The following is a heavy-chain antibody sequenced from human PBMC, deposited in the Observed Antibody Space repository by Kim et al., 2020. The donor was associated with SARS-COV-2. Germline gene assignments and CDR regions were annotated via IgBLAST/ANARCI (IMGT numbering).Heavy chain of an antibody. D-gene: IGHD6-19*01. Sequence: GGSLRLSCAASGFTFSDHYMSWIRQAPGKGLEWVTCISSSATTIDYADSVKGRFTISRDNAKNSLYLQMNSLRAEDTAVYYCAREGAVAGRALDAFDIWGQGTMVTVSS. CDR2: ISSSATTI. J-gene: IGHJ3*02. CDR1: GFTFSDHY. V-gene: IGHV3-11*01. CDR3: AREGAVAGRALDAFDI.